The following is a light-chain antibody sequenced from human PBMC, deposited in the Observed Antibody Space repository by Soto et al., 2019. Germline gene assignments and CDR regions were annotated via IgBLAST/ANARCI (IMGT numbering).Light chain of an antibody. J-gene: IGLJ3*02. CDR2: DVS. Sequence: QSVLTQPASVSGSPGQSITISCTGTSGDGGGYNSVSWYQHHPGKDPKVMIYDVSNRPSGVLNSFSGSKTGNTASLTISGLQAEYVGAGYSRTFTSGRISVFGGGTNLTVL. CDR1: SGDGGGYNS. CDR3: RTFTSGRISV. V-gene: IGLV2-14*03.